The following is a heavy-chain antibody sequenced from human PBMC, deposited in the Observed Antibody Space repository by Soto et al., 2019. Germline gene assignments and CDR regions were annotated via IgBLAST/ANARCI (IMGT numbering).Heavy chain of an antibody. CDR3: ARVRLDPYYYYYCGMDV. V-gene: IGHV4-34*01. Sequence: QVQLQQWGAGLLKPSETLSLTCAVYGGSFSGYYWSWIRQPPGKGLEWIGEINHSGSTNYNPSLKSRVTISVDTSNNQFSLKLSAVTAADTSVYYCARVRLDPYYYYYCGMDVWGQGTTVTVSS. CDR1: GGSFSGYY. D-gene: IGHD6-25*01. CDR2: INHSGST. J-gene: IGHJ6*02.